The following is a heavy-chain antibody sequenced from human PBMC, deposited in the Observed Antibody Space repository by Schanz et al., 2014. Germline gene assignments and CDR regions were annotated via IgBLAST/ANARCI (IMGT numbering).Heavy chain of an antibody. V-gene: IGHV3-48*04. J-gene: IGHJ4*02. Sequence: EVQLLESGGGLVQPGGSLRLSCAASGFTFSTSTMHWVRQAPGKGLEWVSSISSGGGSSYYADSVKGRFTISRDNAKSSLYLQMNSLRVEDTAVYFCVSQTGSPNYWGQGTLVTVSS. CDR2: ISSGGGSS. CDR1: GFTFSTST. D-gene: IGHD6-13*01. CDR3: VSQTGSPNY.